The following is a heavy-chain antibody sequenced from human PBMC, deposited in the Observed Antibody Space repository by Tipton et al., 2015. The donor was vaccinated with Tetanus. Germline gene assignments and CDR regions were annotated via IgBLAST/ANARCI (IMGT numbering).Heavy chain of an antibody. CDR1: GFPFSAYN. V-gene: IGHV3-21*01. CDR3: ARKVTAIPIDY. Sequence: GSLRFSCAASGFPFSAYNMNWVRQAPGKGLEWVSSISGIRTYINYADSVKGRFTISRDNAENSLYLEMTNLTAEYTSIYYCARKVTAIPIDYWGPGPLVTVSS. J-gene: IGHJ4*02. CDR2: ISGIRTYI. D-gene: IGHD2-21*02.